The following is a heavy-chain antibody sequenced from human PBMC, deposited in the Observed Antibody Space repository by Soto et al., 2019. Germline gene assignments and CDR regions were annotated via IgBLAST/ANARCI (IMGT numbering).Heavy chain of an antibody. J-gene: IGHJ1*01. D-gene: IGHD6-13*01. CDR3: AKDPSPYSSSWFLDFQH. V-gene: IGHV3-23*01. Sequence: PGGSLRLSCAASGFPFRSYAMSWVRQAPGKGLEWVSAISGSGGSTYYADSVKGRFTISRDNSKNTLYLQMNSLRAEDTAVYYCAKDPSPYSSSWFLDFQHWGQGTLVTVSS. CDR1: GFPFRSYA. CDR2: ISGSGGST.